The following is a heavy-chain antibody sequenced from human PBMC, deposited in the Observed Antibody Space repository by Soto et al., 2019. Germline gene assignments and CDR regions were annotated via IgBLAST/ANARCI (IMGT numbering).Heavy chain of an antibody. V-gene: IGHV3-7*03. Sequence: LRLSCAASGLNFSAHWMSWVRQAPGKGLEWVANIKNDGIDKYYVDSVKGRFTISRDNAKNLLYLQMDSLSTEDAAVYYCARPLDYWGQGTLVTVSS. CDR1: GLNFSAHW. CDR2: IKNDGIDK. J-gene: IGHJ4*02. CDR3: ARPLDY.